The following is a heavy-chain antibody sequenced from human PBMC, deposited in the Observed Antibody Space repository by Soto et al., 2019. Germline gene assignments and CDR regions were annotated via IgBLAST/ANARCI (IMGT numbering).Heavy chain of an antibody. D-gene: IGHD3-10*01. CDR3: ARLEFGNFGAY. CDR1: GGSISNGAW. CDR2: IHHSGDD. Sequence: PSETLSLTCAVSGGSISNGAWWWSWVRQPPGKGLEWIGEIHHSGDDNYNPSLRSRVTLSLDKSKNQFSLRLTSVTAADTAVYYCARLEFGNFGAYWGQGAPVTVSS. J-gene: IGHJ4*02. V-gene: IGHV4-4*02.